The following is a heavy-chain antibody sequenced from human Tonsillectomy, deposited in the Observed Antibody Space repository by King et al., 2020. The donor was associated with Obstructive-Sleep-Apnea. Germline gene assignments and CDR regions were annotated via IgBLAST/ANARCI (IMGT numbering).Heavy chain of an antibody. CDR1: GFTFSSYW. V-gene: IGHV3-74*01. D-gene: IGHD5-18*01. J-gene: IGHJ4*02. CDR3: TAGYSYGWHYFDY. Sequence: VQLVESGGGLVQPGGSLRLSCAASGFTFSSYWMHWVRQAPGKGLVWVSRINSDGSSTSYADSVKGRFTISRDNAKNTLYLQMNSRRAEDTAVYYCTAGYSYGWHYFDYWGQGTLVTVSS. CDR2: INSDGSST.